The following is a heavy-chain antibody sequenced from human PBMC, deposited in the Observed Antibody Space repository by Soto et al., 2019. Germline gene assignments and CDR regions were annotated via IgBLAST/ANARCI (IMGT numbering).Heavy chain of an antibody. CDR3: ITTATYDAFDI. CDR2: IGTAGDT. Sequence: PGGSLRLSCAASGFTFSSYDMHWVRQATGKGLEWVSAIGTAGDTYYPGSVKGRFTISRDDSKSIAYLQMNSLKTEDTAVYYCITTATYDAFDIWGQGTMVTVSS. CDR1: GFTFSSYD. J-gene: IGHJ3*02. V-gene: IGHV3-13*01. D-gene: IGHD1-1*01.